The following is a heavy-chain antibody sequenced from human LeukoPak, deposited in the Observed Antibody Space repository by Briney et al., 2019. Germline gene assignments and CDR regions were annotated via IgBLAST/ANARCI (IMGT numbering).Heavy chain of an antibody. V-gene: IGHV1-18*01. Sequence: ASVKVSCMASVYTFTSYGISWVRQAPGQGLEWMGWISANKGKTRAAQTLQERVTMTTDTSTRTVYVELRSLSTDDTAVYYCASSRHRGLGVSNYYYMDVWGKGTTVTVSS. CDR3: ASSRHRGLGVSNYYYMDV. D-gene: IGHD2-8*01. J-gene: IGHJ6*03. CDR2: ISANKGKT. CDR1: VYTFTSYG.